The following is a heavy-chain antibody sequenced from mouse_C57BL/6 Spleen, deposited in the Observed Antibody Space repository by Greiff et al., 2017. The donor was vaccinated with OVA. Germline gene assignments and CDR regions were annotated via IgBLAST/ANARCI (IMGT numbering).Heavy chain of an antibody. CDR3: AREGIYYGYDEYYFDD. CDR2: IYPGDGDT. V-gene: IGHV1-82*01. J-gene: IGHJ2*01. D-gene: IGHD2-2*01. CDR1: GYAFSSSW. Sequence: VKLQESGPELVKPGASVKISCKASGYAFSSSWMNWVKQRPGKGLEWIGRIYPGDGDTNYNGKFKGKATLTADKSSSTAYMQLSSLTSEDAAVYFCAREGIYYGYDEYYFDDWGQGTTLTVSS.